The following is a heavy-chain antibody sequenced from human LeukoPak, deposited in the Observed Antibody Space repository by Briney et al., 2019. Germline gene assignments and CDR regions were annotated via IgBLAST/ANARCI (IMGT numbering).Heavy chain of an antibody. CDR3: ASSIAVAGTGFDY. CDR1: GYTFTSNG. J-gene: IGHJ4*02. Sequence: ASVKVSCKASGYTFTSNGISWVRQAPGQGLEWMGWISAYNGNTNYEQKLQGRVTMTTDTSTSTAYMELRSLRSDDTAVYYCASSIAVAGTGFDYWGQGTLVTVSS. CDR2: ISAYNGNT. V-gene: IGHV1-18*01. D-gene: IGHD6-19*01.